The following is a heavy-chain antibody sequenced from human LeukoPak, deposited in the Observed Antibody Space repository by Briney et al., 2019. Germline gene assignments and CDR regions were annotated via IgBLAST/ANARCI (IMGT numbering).Heavy chain of an antibody. CDR3: ARGGLEPVDY. Sequence: PGESLRLSCVGSGFTFSTYWMHWVRQAPAKGLVWVSRINPEETGTNYADSVKGRFTISRDNAKNTLYLQMNSLGAEDTAVYYCARGGLEPVDYWGQGTLVTVSS. CDR1: GFTFSTYW. J-gene: IGHJ4*02. V-gene: IGHV3-74*01. CDR2: INPEETGT. D-gene: IGHD3-16*01.